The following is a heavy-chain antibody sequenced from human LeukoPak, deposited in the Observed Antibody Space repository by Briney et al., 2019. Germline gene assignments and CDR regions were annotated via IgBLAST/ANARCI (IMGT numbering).Heavy chain of an antibody. CDR1: GYTFTSYD. CDR3: ARVGTMVRGVKRAYYFDY. J-gene: IGHJ4*02. D-gene: IGHD3-10*01. Sequence: ASVKVSCKASGYTFTSYDINWVRQATGQGLEWMGWMNPNSGNTGYAQKFQGRVTMIRNTSISTAYMELSSLRSEDTAVYYCARVGTMVRGVKRAYYFDYWGQGTLVTVSS. CDR2: MNPNSGNT. V-gene: IGHV1-8*01.